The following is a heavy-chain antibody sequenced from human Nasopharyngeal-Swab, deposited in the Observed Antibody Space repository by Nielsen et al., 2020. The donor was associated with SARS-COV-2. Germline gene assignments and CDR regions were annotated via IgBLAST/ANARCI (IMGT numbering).Heavy chain of an antibody. V-gene: IGHV3-9*01. J-gene: IGHJ6*02. D-gene: IGHD2-15*01. Sequence: SLKISCAASGFTFDDYAMHWVRQAPGKGLEWVAGMSWNSGSIGYADSVKGRFTISRDNAKNSLYLQMNSLRAEDTALYYCAKDICENSGGSCSDYYYYYGMDVWGQGTTVTVSS. CDR3: AKDICENSGGSCSDYYYYYGMDV. CDR2: MSWNSGSI. CDR1: GFTFDDYA.